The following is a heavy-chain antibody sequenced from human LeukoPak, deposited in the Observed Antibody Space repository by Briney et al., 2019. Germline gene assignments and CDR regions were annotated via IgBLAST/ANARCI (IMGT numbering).Heavy chain of an antibody. CDR2: INHSGST. Sequence: SETLSLTCAVYGGSFSGYYWSWIRQPPGKGLEWIGEINHSGSTNYNPSLKSRVTISVDTSKNQFSLKLSSVTAADTAVYYCARGEKVSSGWPIPSCYFDYWGQGTLVTVSS. CDR1: GGSFSGYY. J-gene: IGHJ4*02. CDR3: ARGEKVSSGWPIPSCYFDY. V-gene: IGHV4-34*01. D-gene: IGHD6-19*01.